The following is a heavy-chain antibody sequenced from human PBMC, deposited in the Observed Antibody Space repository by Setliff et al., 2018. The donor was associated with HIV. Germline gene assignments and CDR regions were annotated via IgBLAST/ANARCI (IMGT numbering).Heavy chain of an antibody. CDR1: GYTFTSYG. CDR3: ARVYYYDSSGYHDAFDI. Sequence: GASVKVSCKASGYTFTSYGISWVRQAPGQGLEWMGWISAYNGNTNYAQKLQGRVTMTTDTSTSTAYMELRSLRSDDTAVYYCARVYYYDSSGYHDAFDIWGQGTMVTVSS. V-gene: IGHV1-18*01. D-gene: IGHD3-22*01. CDR2: ISAYNGNT. J-gene: IGHJ3*02.